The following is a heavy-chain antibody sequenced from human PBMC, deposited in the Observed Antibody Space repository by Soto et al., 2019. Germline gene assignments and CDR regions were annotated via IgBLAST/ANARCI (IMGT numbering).Heavy chain of an antibody. CDR2: FDPEDGET. V-gene: IGHV1-24*01. J-gene: IGHJ6*03. D-gene: IGHD3-10*01. CDR3: ATDGGRITMVRGNYYYYMDV. Sequence: ASVKVSCKVSGYTLTELSMHWVRQAPGKGLEWMGGFDPEDGETIYAQKFQGRVTMTEDTSTDTAYMELSSLRSEDTAVYYCATDGGRITMVRGNYYYYMDVWGKGTTVTVSS. CDR1: GYTLTELS.